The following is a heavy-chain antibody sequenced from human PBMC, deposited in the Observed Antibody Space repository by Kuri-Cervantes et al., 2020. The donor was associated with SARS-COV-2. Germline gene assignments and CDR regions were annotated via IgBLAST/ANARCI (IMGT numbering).Heavy chain of an antibody. CDR3: ASDNSGSYFREGGGFDY. J-gene: IGHJ4*02. CDR2: INWNGGST. Sequence: GESLKISCAASGFTFDDYAMHWVRQAPGKGLEWVSGINWNGGSTGYADSVKGRFTISRDNAKNSLYLQMNSLRAEDTALYYCASDNSGSYFREGGGFDYWGQGTLVTVSS. CDR1: GFTFDDYA. D-gene: IGHD1-26*01. V-gene: IGHV3-20*04.